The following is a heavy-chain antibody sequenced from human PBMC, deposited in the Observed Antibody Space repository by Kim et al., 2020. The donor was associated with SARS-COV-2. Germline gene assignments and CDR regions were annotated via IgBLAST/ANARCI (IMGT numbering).Heavy chain of an antibody. CDR2: IGDNGATI. CDR3: ETNDHLGVY. Sequence: GGSLRLSCAASGFNFRIYELNWFRQVPGKGLEWVSYIGDNGATIYYTDSVRGRFTISRDNAKSSLFLQMNSLRADDTAIYYCETNDHLGVYWGQGTLVTVSS. D-gene: IGHD2-8*01. J-gene: IGHJ4*02. V-gene: IGHV3-48*03. CDR1: GFNFRIYE.